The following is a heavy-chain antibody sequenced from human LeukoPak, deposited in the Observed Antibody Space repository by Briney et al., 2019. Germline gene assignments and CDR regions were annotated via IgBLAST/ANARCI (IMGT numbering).Heavy chain of an antibody. CDR1: GGTFSSYA. CDR2: IIPIFGTA. J-gene: IGHJ6*03. CDR3: ARDGSPYDFGVYYMDV. D-gene: IGHD3-3*01. V-gene: IGHV1-69*05. Sequence: SVKVSCKVSGGTFSSYAISWVRQAPGQGLEWMGGIIPIFGTANYAQKFQGRVTITTDESTSTAYMELSSLRSEDTAVYYCARDGSPYDFGVYYMDVWGKGTTVTVSS.